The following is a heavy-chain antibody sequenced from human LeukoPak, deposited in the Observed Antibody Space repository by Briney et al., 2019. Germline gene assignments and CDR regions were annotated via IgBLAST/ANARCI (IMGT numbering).Heavy chain of an antibody. CDR2: ISGSGGST. D-gene: IGHD6-19*01. Sequence: GGSLRLSCAASGFTFSSYAMSWVRQAPGKGLEWVSAISGSGGSTYYADSVKGRFTISRDNAKNSLYLQMNSLRAEDTAVYYCAIIPGPYGSGQFDYWGQGTLVTVSS. J-gene: IGHJ4*02. V-gene: IGHV3-23*01. CDR3: AIIPGPYGSGQFDY. CDR1: GFTFSSYA.